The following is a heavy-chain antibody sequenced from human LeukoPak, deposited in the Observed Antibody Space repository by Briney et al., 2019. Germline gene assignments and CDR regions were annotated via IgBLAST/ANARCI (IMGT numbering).Heavy chain of an antibody. CDR1: GGSISSSSYY. D-gene: IGHD6-13*01. CDR2: IYYSGST. CDR3: ARGEPIAAPNYYYYYMDV. V-gene: IGHV4-39*07. Sequence: SETLSLTCTVSGGSISSSSYYWGWIRQPPGKELEWIGSIYYSGSTNYNSSLKSRVTISVDTSKNQFSLKLSPVTAADTAVYYCARGEPIAAPNYYYYYMDVWGQGTTVTVSS. J-gene: IGHJ6*03.